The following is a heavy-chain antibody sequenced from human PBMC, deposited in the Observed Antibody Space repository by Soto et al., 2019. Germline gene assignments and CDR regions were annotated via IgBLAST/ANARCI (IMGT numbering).Heavy chain of an antibody. J-gene: IGHJ4*02. CDR1: GYTFTSYA. CDR3: ARLPRGGYYFETFDY. Sequence: ASVKVSGKASGYTFTSYAMHWVRQAPGQRLEWMGWINAGNGNTKYSQKFQGRVTITRDTSASTAYMELSSLRSEDTAVYYCARLPRGGYYFETFDYWGQGTLVTVSS. CDR2: INAGNGNT. D-gene: IGHD3-22*01. V-gene: IGHV1-3*01.